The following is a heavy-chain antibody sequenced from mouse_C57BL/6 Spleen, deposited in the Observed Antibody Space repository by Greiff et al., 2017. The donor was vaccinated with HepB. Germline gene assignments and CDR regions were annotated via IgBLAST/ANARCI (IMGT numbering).Heavy chain of an antibody. CDR1: GYTFTSYW. V-gene: IGHV1-62-3*01. D-gene: IGHD1-1*01. J-gene: IGHJ1*03. CDR3: ARSLYGSSYGCWDVDV. CDR2: IDPNSGGT. Sequence: QVQLQQPGAELVKPGASVKLSSKASGYTFTSYWMHWVKQRPGRGLEWIGRIDPNSGGTKYNEKFKSKATLTVDTPSSTAYMQLSSLTSEDSAVYYCARSLYGSSYGCWDVDVWGTGTTVTVSS.